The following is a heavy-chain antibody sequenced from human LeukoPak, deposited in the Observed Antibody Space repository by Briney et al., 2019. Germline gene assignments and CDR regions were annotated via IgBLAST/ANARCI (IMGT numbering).Heavy chain of an antibody. Sequence: GGSLRLSCAVSGFTVSNDYMSWVRQAPGKGLEWVSVIYGGGDTYYADSVRGRFTISRDNFENPLFLQMDSLRAEDTAVYYCTRLLPSSHHFFDSWGQGTLVTVSS. V-gene: IGHV3-53*01. CDR1: GFTVSNDY. CDR3: TRLLPSSHHFFDS. J-gene: IGHJ4*02. D-gene: IGHD6-6*01. CDR2: IYGGGDT.